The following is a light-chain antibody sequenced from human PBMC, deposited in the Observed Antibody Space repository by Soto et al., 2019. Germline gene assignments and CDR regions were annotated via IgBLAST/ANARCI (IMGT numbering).Light chain of an antibody. CDR1: QTISSW. CDR2: KAS. CDR3: QQCNSYSEA. Sequence: DIPRTKSHSTLSGSVGDRVTITCRASQTISSWLAWYQQKPGKAPKLMIYKASTLKSGVPSTFSGSGSGTAFTLTISRLQPDDFATYFCQQCNSYSEAFGQGP. V-gene: IGKV1-5*03. J-gene: IGKJ1*01.